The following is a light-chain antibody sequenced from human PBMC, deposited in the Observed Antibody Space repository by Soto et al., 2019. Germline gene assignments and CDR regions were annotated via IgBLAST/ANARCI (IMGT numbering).Light chain of an antibody. CDR2: EGS. V-gene: IGLV2-23*01. Sequence: QSVLTQPASVSGSPGQSITISCTGTSSDVGSYNLVSWYQQHPGKAPKLMIYEGSKRPSGVSNRFSGSKSGNTASLTISGLQAEDEADYYCAAWDDSLSGLYVFGTGTKVTVL. CDR1: SSDVGSYNL. J-gene: IGLJ1*01. CDR3: AAWDDSLSGLYV.